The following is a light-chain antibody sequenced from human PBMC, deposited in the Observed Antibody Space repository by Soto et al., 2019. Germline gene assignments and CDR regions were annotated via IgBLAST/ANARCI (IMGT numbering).Light chain of an antibody. CDR3: QQRSNWPWT. CDR2: DAS. Sequence: SGLTQSPAPLSLSPGERATLSGRASQSVSSYLAWYQQKPGQAPRLLIYDASNRATGIPARFSGSGSGTDFTLTISSLEPEDFAVYYCQQRSNWPWTFGQGTKVDIK. J-gene: IGKJ1*01. V-gene: IGKV3-11*01. CDR1: QSVSSY.